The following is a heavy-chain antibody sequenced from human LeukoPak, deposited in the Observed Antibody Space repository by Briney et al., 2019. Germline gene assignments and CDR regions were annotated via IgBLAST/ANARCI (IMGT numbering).Heavy chain of an antibody. J-gene: IGHJ5*02. Sequence: GGSLRLSCGASGFTISSNYMSWVRQAPGKGLEWVSVIYSGGSTYYADSVKGRFTISRDNSKNTLYLQMNSLRAEDTAVYYCARVGGRAAAGSFDPWGQGTLVTVSS. D-gene: IGHD6-13*01. CDR2: IYSGGST. CDR1: GFTISSNY. V-gene: IGHV3-53*01. CDR3: ARVGGRAAAGSFDP.